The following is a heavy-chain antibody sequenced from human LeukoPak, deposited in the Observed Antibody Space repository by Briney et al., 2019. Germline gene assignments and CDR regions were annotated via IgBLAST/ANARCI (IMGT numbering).Heavy chain of an antibody. CDR3: ARDKRDIVVVPAAKHYYYYGMDV. CDR1: GYTFTGYY. J-gene: IGHJ6*02. V-gene: IGHV1-2*04. CDR2: INPNSGGT. Sequence: ASVKVSCKASGYTFTGYYMHWVRQAPGQGLEWMGWINPNSGGTNYAQKFQGWVTMTRDTSISTAYMELSRLRSDDTAVYYCARDKRDIVVVPAAKHYYYYGMDVWGQGTTVTVSS. D-gene: IGHD2-2*01.